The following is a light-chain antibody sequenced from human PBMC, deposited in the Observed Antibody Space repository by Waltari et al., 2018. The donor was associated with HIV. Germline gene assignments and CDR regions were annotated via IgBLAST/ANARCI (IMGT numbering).Light chain of an antibody. CDR3: QQYNDGLEPT. V-gene: IGKV3-15*01. J-gene: IGKJ4*01. Sequence: ILLTQSPATLSVSPGDRATLSCTASQSVFNNLAWYQQRPGQAPRLRIYGASTRITTVPDRFSGSGSGTEFTLTINNLQSEDLGLYYCQQYNDGLEPTFGGGTKVEV. CDR1: QSVFNN. CDR2: GAS.